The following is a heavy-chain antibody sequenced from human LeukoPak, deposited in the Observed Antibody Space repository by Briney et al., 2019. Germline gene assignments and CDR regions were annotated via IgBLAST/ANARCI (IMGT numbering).Heavy chain of an antibody. CDR3: AKEYSSGPRGYFDY. J-gene: IGHJ4*02. CDR2: ISGSGGST. Sequence: GGSLRLSCAASGFTFLNYAMSRVRQAPGKGLEWVSAISGSGGSTYYADSVKGRFTISRDNSKNTLYLHMNSLRAEDAAVYYCAKEYSSGPRGYFDYWGQGTLVTVSS. D-gene: IGHD6-19*01. V-gene: IGHV3-23*01. CDR1: GFTFLNYA.